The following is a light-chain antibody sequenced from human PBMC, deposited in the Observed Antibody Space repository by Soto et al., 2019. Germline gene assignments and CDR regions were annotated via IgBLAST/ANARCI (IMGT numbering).Light chain of an antibody. CDR2: DAS. J-gene: IGKJ2*01. V-gene: IGKV1-5*01. CDR3: QHYTLCSAS. Sequence: MTQSPATLSATAGGRVTISCRASQNIFTYLAWYQQKPGKAPKLLIFDASTLQSGVPPRFSGSGSGTEFTLTISSLQPDDFATYYCQHYTLCSASFGPGTKV. CDR1: QNIFTY.